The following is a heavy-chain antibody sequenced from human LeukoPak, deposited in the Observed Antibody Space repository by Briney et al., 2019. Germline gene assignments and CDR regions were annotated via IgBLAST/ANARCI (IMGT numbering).Heavy chain of an antibody. CDR2: INHSGST. Sequence: SETLSLTCAVYGGSFSGYYWSWIRQPPGKGLEWIGEINHSGSTNYNPSLKSRVTISVDTSKNQFSLKLSSVTAADTAVYYCARGGYYGSEKAQRYWGQGTLVTVSS. CDR3: ARGGYYGSEKAQRY. D-gene: IGHD3-10*01. CDR1: GGSFSGYY. V-gene: IGHV4-34*01. J-gene: IGHJ4*02.